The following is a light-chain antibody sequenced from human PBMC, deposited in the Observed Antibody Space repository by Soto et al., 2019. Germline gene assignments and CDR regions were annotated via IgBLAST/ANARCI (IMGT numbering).Light chain of an antibody. V-gene: IGKV1-39*01. J-gene: IGKJ1*01. CDR3: QQSHSIPRT. CDR1: ENINIY. Sequence: DIQVTQSPSSLPASVGDRVTITCRASENINIYLNWYRHKPGKTPELLIYVASSLQGGVPSRFSGSGSGTDFSLTISCLQPEDFATYYCQQSHSIPRTFGQGTKVEIK. CDR2: VAS.